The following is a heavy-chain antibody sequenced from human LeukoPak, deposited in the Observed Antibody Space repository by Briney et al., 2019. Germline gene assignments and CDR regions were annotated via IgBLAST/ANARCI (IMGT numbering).Heavy chain of an antibody. D-gene: IGHD6-13*01. J-gene: IGHJ6*03. Sequence: SGTLSLTCAVSGGSISSSNWWSWVRQPPGKGLEWIGEIYHSGSTNYNPSLKSRVTISVDTSKNQFSLKLSSVTAADTAVYYCARLRVGIAAAGVYYYYMDVWGKGTTVTVSS. CDR3: ARLRVGIAAAGVYYYYMDV. CDR1: GGSISSSNW. V-gene: IGHV4-4*02. CDR2: IYHSGST.